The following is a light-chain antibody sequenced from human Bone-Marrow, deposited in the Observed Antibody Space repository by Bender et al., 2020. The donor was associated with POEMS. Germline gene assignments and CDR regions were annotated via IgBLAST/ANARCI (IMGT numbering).Light chain of an antibody. CDR1: SNDVGGYKY. CDR2: GVN. Sequence: QSALTQPRSVSGSPGQSVTISCTGTSNDVGGYKYVSWYQQHPGKAPKLMIYGVNKRPSGVPDRFSGSKSGNTASLTVSGLQAEDEADYYCSLYTSSSTSVFGGGTKLTVL. J-gene: IGLJ3*02. V-gene: IGLV2-8*01. CDR3: SLYTSSSTSV.